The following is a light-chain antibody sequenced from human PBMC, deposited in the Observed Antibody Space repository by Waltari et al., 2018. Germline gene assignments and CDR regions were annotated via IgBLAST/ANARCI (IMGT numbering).Light chain of an antibody. CDR1: QSVLYSSNNKNY. Sequence: DIVMTQSPDSLAVSLGERATINCKSGQSVLYSSNNKNYLAWYQQKPGQPPKLLIYWASTRESGVPDRFSGSGSGTDFTLTISSLQAEDVAVYYCQQYYSSPYTFGQGTNLEIK. V-gene: IGKV4-1*01. CDR3: QQYYSSPYT. CDR2: WAS. J-gene: IGKJ2*01.